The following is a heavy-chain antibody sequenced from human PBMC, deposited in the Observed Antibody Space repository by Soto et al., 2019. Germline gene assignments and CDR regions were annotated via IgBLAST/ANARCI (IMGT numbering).Heavy chain of an antibody. J-gene: IGHJ5*02. Sequence: ASETLSLTCTVSGGSISSGDYYWSWIRQHPGKGLEWIGYIYYSGTTYYNPSLTSRVTISVDTSKNQFSLKLTSVTAADTAVYYCARGSFSSSSSWFDPWGRGTLVTVSS. V-gene: IGHV4-31*03. CDR2: IYYSGTT. CDR3: ARGSFSSSSSWFDP. D-gene: IGHD6-6*01. CDR1: GGSISSGDYY.